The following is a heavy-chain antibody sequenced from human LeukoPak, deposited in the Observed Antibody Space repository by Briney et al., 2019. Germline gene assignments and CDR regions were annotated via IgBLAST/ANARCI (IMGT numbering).Heavy chain of an antibody. CDR3: ARLLLGYCSSTSCSFQYFQH. Sequence: ASVKVSCKVSGYTLTELSMHWVRQAPGKGLEWMGGFDPEDGETIYAQKFQGRVTMTEDTSTDTAYMELSSLRSEDTAVYYCARLLLGYCSSTSCSFQYFQHWGQGTLVTVSS. CDR2: FDPEDGET. J-gene: IGHJ1*01. V-gene: IGHV1-24*01. D-gene: IGHD2-2*01. CDR1: GYTLTELS.